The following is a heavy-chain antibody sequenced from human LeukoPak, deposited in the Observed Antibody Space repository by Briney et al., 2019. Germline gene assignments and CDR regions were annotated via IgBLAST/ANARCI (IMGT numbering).Heavy chain of an antibody. D-gene: IGHD6-13*01. Sequence: PSQTLSLTCAVSGGSISSGSHSWSWIRQPPGKGLEWIGYIYHSGTTYSNPSLKSRVTISVDRSKNQFSLKLSSVTAADTAVYYCARGEAATGTDIDYWGQGTLVTVPS. CDR3: ARGEAATGTDIDY. CDR1: GGSISSGSHS. CDR2: IYHSGTT. V-gene: IGHV4-30-2*01. J-gene: IGHJ4*02.